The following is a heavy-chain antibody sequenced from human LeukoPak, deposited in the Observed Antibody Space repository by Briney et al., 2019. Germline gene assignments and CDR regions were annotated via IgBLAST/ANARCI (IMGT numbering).Heavy chain of an antibody. CDR1: GGSISRSTYY. V-gene: IGHV4-39*07. CDR3: ARDGIAVAGSYYYYGMDV. CDR2: IYYSGST. Sequence: PSETLSLTCTVSGGSISRSTYYWGWFRQPPGKGLEWIGTIYYSGSTYYNPSLKSRVTISVDTSKNQFSLKLSSVTAADTAVYYCARDGIAVAGSYYYYGMDVWGQGTTVTVSS. D-gene: IGHD6-19*01. J-gene: IGHJ6*02.